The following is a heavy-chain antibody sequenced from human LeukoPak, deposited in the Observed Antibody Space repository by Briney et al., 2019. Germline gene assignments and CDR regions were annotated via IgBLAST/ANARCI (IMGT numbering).Heavy chain of an antibody. CDR2: ISGSGGST. CDR1: GFTFSSYA. CDR3: AKDPRDYGDYGPFDY. D-gene: IGHD4-17*01. Sequence: PGGSLRLSCAASGFTFSSYAMSWVRQAPGKGLEGVSAISGSGGSTYYADSVKGRFTISRDNSKNTLYLQMNSLRAEDTAVYYCAKDPRDYGDYGPFDYWGQGTLVTVSS. V-gene: IGHV3-23*01. J-gene: IGHJ4*02.